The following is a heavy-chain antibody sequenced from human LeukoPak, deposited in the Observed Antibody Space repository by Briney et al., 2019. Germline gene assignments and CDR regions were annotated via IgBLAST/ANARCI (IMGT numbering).Heavy chain of an antibody. J-gene: IGHJ6*03. CDR1: GFTFSSYA. D-gene: IGHD1-1*01. CDR2: ISSNGGST. CDR3: ARDRVSRESNLYYMDV. Sequence: GGSLRLSCAASGFTFSSYAMHWVRQAPGKGLEYVSAISSNGGSTYYANSVKGRFTISRDNSKNTLYLQMGSLRAEDMAVYYCARDRVSRESNLYYMDVWGKGTTVTVSS. V-gene: IGHV3-64*01.